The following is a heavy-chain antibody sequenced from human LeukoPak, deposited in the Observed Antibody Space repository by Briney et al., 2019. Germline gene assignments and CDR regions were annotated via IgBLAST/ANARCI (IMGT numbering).Heavy chain of an antibody. V-gene: IGHV1-2*02. CDR1: GYTFTDYY. D-gene: IGHD2-8*01. J-gene: IGHJ4*02. CDR3: AGAAVNDFDN. Sequence: VASVKVSCKASGYTFTDYYLHWLRQTPGQGLEWMGWINPNSGGTNYAPKFLDRVTMTRDTSISTAYMDLTRLTSEDTAVYYCAGAAVNDFDNWGQGTLVTVSS. CDR2: INPNSGGT.